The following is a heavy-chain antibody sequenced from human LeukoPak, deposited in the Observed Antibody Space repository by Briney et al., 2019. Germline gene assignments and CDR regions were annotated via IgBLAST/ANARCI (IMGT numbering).Heavy chain of an antibody. V-gene: IGHV4-59*01. CDR3: ARVALRYYDGSVYPFEYFHY. CDR2: SYSSGST. CDR1: GGSLNNYY. D-gene: IGHD3-22*01. J-gene: IGHJ1*01. Sequence: TSETLSLTCTVSGGSLNNYYWSWIRQPPGKGLEWIGYSYSSGSTTYNPSLKSRVTISVDTAKNQFSLKLSSVTAADTAVYYCARVALRYYDGSVYPFEYFHYWGQGTLVTVSS.